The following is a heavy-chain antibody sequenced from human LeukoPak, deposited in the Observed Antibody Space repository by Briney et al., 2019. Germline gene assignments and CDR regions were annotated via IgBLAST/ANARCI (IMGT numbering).Heavy chain of an antibody. D-gene: IGHD4-17*01. CDR1: GGSFSGYY. V-gene: IGHV4-34*01. J-gene: IGHJ6*02. CDR2: INHSGST. CDR3: ARGINTVTTPYGMDV. Sequence: SGTLSLTCAVYGGSFSGYYWSWIRQPPGKGLEWIGEINHSGSTNYNPSLKSRVTISVDTSKNQFSLKLSSVTAADTAVYYCARGINTVTTPYGMDVWGQGTTVTVSS.